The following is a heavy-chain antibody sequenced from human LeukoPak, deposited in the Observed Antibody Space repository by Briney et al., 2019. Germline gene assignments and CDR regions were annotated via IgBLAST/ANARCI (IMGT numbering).Heavy chain of an antibody. D-gene: IGHD1-1*01. V-gene: IGHV3-53*01. J-gene: IGHJ4*02. Sequence: GGSLRLSCVVSGFTVSNNYMSWVRQAPRKGLEWVSLIYSGGSTYYADSVKGRFTISRDNSKNTLYLQMNSLRAEDTAVYYCAKDLRPDGINDFDHWGQGTLVTVSS. CDR1: GFTVSNNY. CDR2: IYSGGST. CDR3: AKDLRPDGINDFDH.